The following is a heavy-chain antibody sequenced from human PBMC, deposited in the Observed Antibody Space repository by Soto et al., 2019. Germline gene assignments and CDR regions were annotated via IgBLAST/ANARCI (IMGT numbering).Heavy chain of an antibody. CDR2: IDPSDSYT. Sequence: GESLKISCKGSGYSFTSYWISWVRQMPGKGLEWMGRIDPSDSYTNYSPSFQGHVTISADKSISTAYLQWSSLKASDTAMYYCARQATNYYYYGMDVWGQGTTVTVAS. D-gene: IGHD5-12*01. CDR1: GYSFTSYW. J-gene: IGHJ6*02. CDR3: ARQATNYYYYGMDV. V-gene: IGHV5-10-1*01.